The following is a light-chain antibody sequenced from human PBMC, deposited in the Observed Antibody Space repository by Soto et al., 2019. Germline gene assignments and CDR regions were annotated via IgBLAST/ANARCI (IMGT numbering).Light chain of an antibody. CDR3: QESSTTSWA. Sequence: DIQVTQSPSSLSASVGDRVTISCRTSQPISNFLNWYQEKAGSAPKVLIFAASSLYDGVPSRFSGSGSGTDFTLSISNLQPEDSATYYCQESSTTSWAFGQGTNVE. CDR1: QPISNF. J-gene: IGKJ1*01. CDR2: AAS. V-gene: IGKV1-39*01.